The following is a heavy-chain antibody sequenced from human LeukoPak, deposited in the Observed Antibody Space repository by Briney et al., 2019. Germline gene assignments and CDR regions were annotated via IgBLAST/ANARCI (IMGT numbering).Heavy chain of an antibody. CDR3: ARGFPPRIYYDSSGYYSYYFDY. CDR1: GYTFTGYY. J-gene: IGHJ4*02. D-gene: IGHD3-22*01. CDR2: INPNSGGT. Sequence: ASVKVSCTASGYTFTGYYMHWVRQAPGQGLEWMGWINPNSGGTNYAQKFQGRVTMTRDTSISTAYMELSRLRSDDTAVYYCARGFPPRIYYDSSGYYSYYFDYWGQGTQVTVSS. V-gene: IGHV1-2*02.